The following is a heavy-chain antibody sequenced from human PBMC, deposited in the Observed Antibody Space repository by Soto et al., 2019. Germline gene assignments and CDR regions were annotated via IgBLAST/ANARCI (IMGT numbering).Heavy chain of an antibody. J-gene: IGHJ4*02. V-gene: IGHV5-51*01. CDR3: TRPNDVSAPHYTTSGY. CDR2: IYPSDSDS. Sequence: LGESLKISCQGSGFDFSKSWIGWVRQVPGKGLEWMGIIYPSDSDSRYSPSFRGHVTFSADKSFNTAYLQWSSLQVSDTGIYFCTRPNDVSAPHYTTSGYWGQGTPVTVSS. D-gene: IGHD3-3*01. CDR1: GFDFSKSW.